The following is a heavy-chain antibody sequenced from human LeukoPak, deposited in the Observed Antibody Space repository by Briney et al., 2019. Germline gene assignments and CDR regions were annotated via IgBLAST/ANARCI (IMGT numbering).Heavy chain of an antibody. D-gene: IGHD3-10*01. V-gene: IGHV1-2*02. CDR3: ARSGELLYRTSPFDY. CDR1: GYTFTGYY. CDR2: INPNSGGT. J-gene: IGHJ4*02. Sequence: GASVKVSCKASGYTFTGYYMHWVRRAPGQGLEWMGWINPNSGGTNYAQKFQGRVTMTRDTSISTAYMELSRLRSDDTAVYYCARSGELLYRTSPFDYWGQGTLVTVSS.